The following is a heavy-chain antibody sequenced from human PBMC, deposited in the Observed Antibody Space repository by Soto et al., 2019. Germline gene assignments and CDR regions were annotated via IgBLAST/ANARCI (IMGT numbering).Heavy chain of an antibody. V-gene: IGHV3-74*01. CDR1: GFTFSSYR. J-gene: IGHJ4*02. CDR2: INSDGSST. D-gene: IGHD4-4*01. CDR3: AIGLGRPGGNYAY. Sequence: EVQLVESGGGVVQPGGSLRLSCSASGFTFSSYRIHWFRQAPGKGLVWVSRINSDGSSTSYEDSVKGRCTISRDNAKNTLYLHRDILRDDDTAVYYCAIGLGRPGGNYAYWREGTLVTVST.